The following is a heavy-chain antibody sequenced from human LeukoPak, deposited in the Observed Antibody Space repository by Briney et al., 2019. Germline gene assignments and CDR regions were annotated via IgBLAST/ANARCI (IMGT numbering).Heavy chain of an antibody. D-gene: IGHD3-22*01. CDR1: GFTVSSNH. CDR3: AKLEGTYYYDSSGYYSQDY. Sequence: GGSLRLSCAASGFTVSSNHMSWVRQAPGKGLEWVSLIYGGSNTHYADSVKGRFTISRDNSENTLYLQMNSLRAEDTAVYYCAKLEGTYYYDSSGYYSQDYWGQGTLVTVSS. V-gene: IGHV3-53*01. CDR2: IYGGSNT. J-gene: IGHJ4*02.